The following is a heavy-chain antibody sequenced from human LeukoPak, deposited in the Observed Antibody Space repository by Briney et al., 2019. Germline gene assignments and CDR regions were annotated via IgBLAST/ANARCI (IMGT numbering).Heavy chain of an antibody. D-gene: IGHD6-19*01. CDR2: IYYSGST. CDR1: GGSISSYY. Sequence: SETLSLTCTVSGGSISSYYWSWIRQPPGKGLEWIGYIYYSGSTNYNPSLKSRVTISVDTSKDQFPLKLSSVTAADTAVYYCAREMAGIDYWGQGTLVTVSS. V-gene: IGHV4-59*01. J-gene: IGHJ4*02. CDR3: AREMAGIDY.